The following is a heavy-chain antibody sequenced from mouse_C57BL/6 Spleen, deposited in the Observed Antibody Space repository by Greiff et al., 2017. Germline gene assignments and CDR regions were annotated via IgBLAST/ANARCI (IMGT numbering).Heavy chain of an antibody. CDR2: IYPRDGST. D-gene: IGHD1-1*01. CDR1: GYTFTSYD. V-gene: IGHV1-85*01. Sequence: QVQLQQSGPELVKPGASVKLSCKASGYTFTSYDINWVKQRPGQGLEWIGWIYPRDGSTKYNEKFKGKGTLTVDTSSSTEYMELHSLTSEDSAVYFGARHYGSSYGWFAYWGQGTLVTVSA. J-gene: IGHJ3*01. CDR3: ARHYGSSYGWFAY.